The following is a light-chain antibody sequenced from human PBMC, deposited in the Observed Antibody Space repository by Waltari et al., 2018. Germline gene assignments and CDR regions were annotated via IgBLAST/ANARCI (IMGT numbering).Light chain of an antibody. V-gene: IGKV3-20*01. Sequence: EILLTQSPGTLSLSPGDRATLSCRTSQSVGRTLPWYQQRPGQAPSLLIYGASIRATGIPDRFSGSGSGTDFSLTISRLEPEDVAVYYCQHYVRLPVTFGQGTKVEIK. CDR1: QSVGRT. CDR3: QHYVRLPVT. CDR2: GAS. J-gene: IGKJ1*01.